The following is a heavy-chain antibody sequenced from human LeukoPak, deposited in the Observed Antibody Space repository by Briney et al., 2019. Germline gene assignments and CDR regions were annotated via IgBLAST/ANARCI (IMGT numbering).Heavy chain of an antibody. V-gene: IGHV1-18*01. D-gene: IGHD2-21*02. J-gene: IGHJ5*02. Sequence: ASVKVSCKASGYTFTSYGISWVRQAPGQGLEWMGWISAYNGNTNYAQKLQGRVTMTTDTSTSTAYMELRSLRSDDTAVYYCARAMELYCGGDCYYRKHHKYNWFDPWGQGTLVTVSS. CDR1: GYTFTSYG. CDR3: ARAMELYCGGDCYYRKHHKYNWFDP. CDR2: ISAYNGNT.